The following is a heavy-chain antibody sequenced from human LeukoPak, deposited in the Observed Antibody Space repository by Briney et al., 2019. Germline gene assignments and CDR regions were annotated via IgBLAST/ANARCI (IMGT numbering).Heavy chain of an antibody. CDR2: IWYDGSNK. V-gene: IGHV3-33*01. Sequence: GRSLRLSCAASGFTFSSYGMHWVRQAPGKGLEWVADIWYDGSNKYYADSVKGRFTISRDNSKNTLYLQMNSLRAEDTAVYYCARAPVAGTYYFDYWGQGTLVTVSS. CDR1: GFTFSSYG. J-gene: IGHJ4*02. CDR3: ARAPVAGTYYFDY. D-gene: IGHD6-19*01.